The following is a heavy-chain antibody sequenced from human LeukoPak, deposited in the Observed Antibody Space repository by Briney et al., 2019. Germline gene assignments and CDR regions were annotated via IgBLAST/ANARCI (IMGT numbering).Heavy chain of an antibody. CDR1: GYTFTDYY. J-gene: IGHJ4*02. CDR2: INPNSGGT. CDR3: ARANALYCSSTSCLFDY. Sequence: RASVKVSCKASGYTFTDYYIHWVRQAPGQGLEWMAWINPNSGGTYYAQNFHDRITLTRDTSISTAYMELSRLRSDDTAIYYCARANALYCSSTSCLFDYGGQGTLVTVSS. V-gene: IGHV1-2*02. D-gene: IGHD2-2*01.